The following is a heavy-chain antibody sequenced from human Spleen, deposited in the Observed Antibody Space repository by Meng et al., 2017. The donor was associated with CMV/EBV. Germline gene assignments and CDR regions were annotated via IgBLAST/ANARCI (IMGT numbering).Heavy chain of an antibody. V-gene: IGHV3-23*01. CDR2: ITGTAGST. CDR3: AKDGGQPGTMYFSCDF. CDR1: GFTFSNHA. D-gene: IGHD3-3*01. Sequence: GGSLRLSCVASGFTFSNHAMSWVRQAPGKGLEWVSAITGTAGSTYYADSAKGRFTISKDNSKATLYLQVSSLTTEDTAIYYCAKDGGQPGTMYFSCDFWGEGTMVTVSS. J-gene: IGHJ3*01.